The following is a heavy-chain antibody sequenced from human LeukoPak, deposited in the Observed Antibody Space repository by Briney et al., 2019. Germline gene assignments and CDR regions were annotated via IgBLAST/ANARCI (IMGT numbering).Heavy chain of an antibody. CDR2: ISSSSSYI. CDR3: ARDWSGYSYGRYYMDV. Sequence: GGSLRLSCAASGFTFSSYSMNWVRQAPGKGLEWVSSISSSSSYIYYADSVKGRFTISRDNAKNSLYLQMNSLRAEDTAVYYCARDWSGYSYGRYYMDVWGKGTTVTVSS. V-gene: IGHV3-21*01. CDR1: GFTFSSYS. D-gene: IGHD5-18*01. J-gene: IGHJ6*03.